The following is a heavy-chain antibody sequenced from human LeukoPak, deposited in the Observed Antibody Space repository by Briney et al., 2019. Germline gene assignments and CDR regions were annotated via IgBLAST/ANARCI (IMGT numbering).Heavy chain of an antibody. D-gene: IGHD6-13*01. CDR1: EFTVSSNY. CDR2: IYSGDST. V-gene: IGHV3-66*01. J-gene: IGHJ4*02. CDR3: ARELASGD. Sequence: PGGSLRLSCAASEFTVSSNYMSWVRQAPGKGLEWVSLIYSGDSTYYADSVKGRFTISRDNAKNTLYLQMNSLRAEDTAVYYCARELASGDWGQGTLVTVSS.